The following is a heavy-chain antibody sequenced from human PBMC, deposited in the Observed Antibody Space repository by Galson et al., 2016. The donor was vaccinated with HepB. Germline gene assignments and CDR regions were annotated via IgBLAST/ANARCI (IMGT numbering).Heavy chain of an antibody. D-gene: IGHD6-19*01. V-gene: IGHV1-69*04. CDR3: ARDAVAVAGTLHFYFYGMDA. Sequence: SVKVSCKASGGTFSSYAFSWVRQAPGQGLEWMGRIVPILGMSNYAQKFQGRVTITADKSTSTVNMELSSLRSEDTAVYYCARDAVAVAGTLHFYFYGMDAWGQGTTVSVS. CDR2: IVPILGMS. CDR1: GGTFSSYA. J-gene: IGHJ6*02.